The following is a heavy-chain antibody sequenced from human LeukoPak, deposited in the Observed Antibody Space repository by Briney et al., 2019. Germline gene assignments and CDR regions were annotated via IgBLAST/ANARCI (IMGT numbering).Heavy chain of an antibody. Sequence: GGSLRLSCAASGFTFDDFAMHWVRQAPGKGLEWVFLISGDGGTTYYTDSVKGRFTISRDNSNSSLYLQMNSLRAEDSALYYCAKDRRGGQLWSQTDSWGQGTLVTVSS. CDR3: AKDRRGGQLWSQTDS. D-gene: IGHD3-16*01. CDR1: GFTFDDFA. V-gene: IGHV3-43*02. CDR2: ISGDGGTT. J-gene: IGHJ4*02.